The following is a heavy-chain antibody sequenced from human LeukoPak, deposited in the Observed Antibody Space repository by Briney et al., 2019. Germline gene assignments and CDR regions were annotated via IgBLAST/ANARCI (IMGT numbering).Heavy chain of an antibody. D-gene: IGHD6-19*01. CDR2: IYYSGST. CDR3: ARGYSSGWYGENFDL. V-gene: IGHV4-59*01. J-gene: IGHJ2*01. CDR1: GVSISSYY. Sequence: SETLSLTCTVSGVSISSYYWSWIRQPPGKGLEWIGYIYYSGSTNYNPSLKSRVTISVDTSKNQFSLKLSSVTAADTAVYYCARGYSSGWYGENFDLWGRGTLVTVSS.